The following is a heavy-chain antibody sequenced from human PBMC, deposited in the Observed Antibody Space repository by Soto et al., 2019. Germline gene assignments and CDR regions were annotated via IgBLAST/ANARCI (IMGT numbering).Heavy chain of an antibody. J-gene: IGHJ6*04. Sequence: SVKVSCKASGGTFSSYAISWVRQAPGQGLEWMGGIIPIFGTANYAQKFQGRVTITADESTSTAYMELSSLRSEDTAVYYCAKDGTTIFGVVISAGPYGMDVWGKGTTVTVSS. D-gene: IGHD3-3*01. V-gene: IGHV1-69*13. CDR2: IIPIFGTA. CDR3: AKDGTTIFGVVISAGPYGMDV. CDR1: GGTFSSYA.